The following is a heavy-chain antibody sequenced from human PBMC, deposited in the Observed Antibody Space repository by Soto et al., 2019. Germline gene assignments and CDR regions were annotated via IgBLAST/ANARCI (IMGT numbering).Heavy chain of an antibody. CDR2: FTKKPDKYTT. D-gene: IGHD2-15*01. CDR3: GDIGYCFGARCPP. V-gene: IGHV3-72*01. J-gene: IGHJ5*02. Sequence: PWWSLRLSCPASVFTFSDHHIDWVRQAPGRGQVGVCRFTKKPDKYTTQYAASVKDRFTISRDDSKSSVYLQMNSLKTEDTAVYYCGDIGYCFGARCPPWGQGTLVTVSS. CDR1: VFTFSDHH.